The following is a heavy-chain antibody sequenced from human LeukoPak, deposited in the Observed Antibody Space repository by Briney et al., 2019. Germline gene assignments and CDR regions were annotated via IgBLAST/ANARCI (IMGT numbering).Heavy chain of an antibody. CDR1: GFTFSSYA. CDR3: TRGSDYGSGSYYNPFDY. Sequence: PGGSLRLSCPASGFTFSSYAMSWVRHAPRKGLDWVSAITGSGGSTYDGDSVKGRLTIFRDNSKNTVCLKMDSLRAEDTAVYYCTRGSDYGSGSYYNPFDYWGQGTLVTVSS. D-gene: IGHD3-10*01. V-gene: IGHV3-23*01. J-gene: IGHJ4*02. CDR2: ITGSGGST.